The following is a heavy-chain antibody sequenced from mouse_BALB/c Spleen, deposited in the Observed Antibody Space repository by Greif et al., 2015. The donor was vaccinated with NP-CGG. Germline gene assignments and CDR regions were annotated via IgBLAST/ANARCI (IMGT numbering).Heavy chain of an antibody. CDR3: VRENDYAMDY. Sequence: EVQLVESGGGLVKPGGSLKLSCAASGFTFSDYYMYWVRQTPEKRLEWVATISDGGSYTYYPDSVKGRFTISRDNAKNNLYLQMSSLKSEDTAMYYCVRENDYAMDYWGQGTSVTVSS. CDR2: ISDGGSYT. V-gene: IGHV5-4*02. CDR1: GFTFSDYY. J-gene: IGHJ4*01.